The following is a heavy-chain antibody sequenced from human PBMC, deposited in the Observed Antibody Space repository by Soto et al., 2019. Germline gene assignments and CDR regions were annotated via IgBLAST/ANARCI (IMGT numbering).Heavy chain of an antibody. CDR3: ARHAPYCSGGSCYYESSYYYYMDV. Sequence: SETLSLTCTVSGGSISSYYWSWIRQPPGKGLERIGYIYYSGSTNYNPFLKSRVTISVDTSMILFSLKLSSVTAADTAVYYCARHAPYCSGGSCYYESSYYYYMDVWGKGTTVT. CDR2: IYYSGST. V-gene: IGHV4-59*08. CDR1: GGSISSYY. J-gene: IGHJ6*03. D-gene: IGHD2-15*01.